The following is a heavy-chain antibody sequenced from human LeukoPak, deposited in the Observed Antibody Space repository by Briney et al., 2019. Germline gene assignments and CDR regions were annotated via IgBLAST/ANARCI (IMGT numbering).Heavy chain of an antibody. CDR2: IHSSGGT. CDR1: GDSISSGRYY. J-gene: IGHJ5*02. CDR3: AREGASWGFT. Sequence: PSQTLSLTCTVSGDSISSGRYYWSWIRQPAGKGLEWIGRIHSSGGTEYYPSLKRRVTISVDTAKNQFSLKLTSVTAADTAVYYCAREGASWGFTWGQGTLVTVSS. D-gene: IGHD2-2*01. V-gene: IGHV4-61*02.